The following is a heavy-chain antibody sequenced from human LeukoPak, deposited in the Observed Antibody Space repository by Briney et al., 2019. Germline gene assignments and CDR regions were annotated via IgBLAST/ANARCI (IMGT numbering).Heavy chain of an antibody. CDR3: ARDIVVVPAAMPYYYYYGMDV. CDR2: INPNSGGT. D-gene: IGHD2-2*01. CDR1: GYTFTGYY. Sequence: ASVKVSCKASGYTFTGYYMHWVRQASGQGLEWMGWINPNSGGTNYAQKFQGRVTMTRDTSISTAYMELSRLRSDDTAVYYCARDIVVVPAAMPYYYYYGMDVWGQGTTVTVSS. V-gene: IGHV1-2*02. J-gene: IGHJ6*02.